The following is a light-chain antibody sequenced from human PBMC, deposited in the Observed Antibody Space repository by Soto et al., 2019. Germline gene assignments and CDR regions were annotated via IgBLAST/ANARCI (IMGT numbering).Light chain of an antibody. Sequence: EIVLTQSPGTLSLSPGERATLSCRASQSVSSSYLAWYQQKPGQAPRLLIYGASSRATGIPDRFSGSGSGTDFTLTISRLEPEDFAVYYCHQNGSSPRWTFGQGTKVEIK. CDR2: GAS. V-gene: IGKV3-20*01. CDR1: QSVSSSY. CDR3: HQNGSSPRWT. J-gene: IGKJ1*01.